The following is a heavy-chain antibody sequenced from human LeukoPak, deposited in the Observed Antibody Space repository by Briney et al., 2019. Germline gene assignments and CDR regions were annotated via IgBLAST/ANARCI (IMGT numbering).Heavy chain of an antibody. Sequence: GASVKVSCKASGYPFTGCYLHLVRQAPGQGLEWMGWNNPNSGFTNYAKEFQGRVTMNRDTSISTAYMELSRLRSDDTAVYYCARLADCSSSSCRSFDYWGQGTLVTVSS. J-gene: IGHJ4*02. CDR1: GYPFTGCY. V-gene: IGHV1-2*02. CDR2: NNPNSGFT. D-gene: IGHD2-2*01. CDR3: ARLADCSSSSCRSFDY.